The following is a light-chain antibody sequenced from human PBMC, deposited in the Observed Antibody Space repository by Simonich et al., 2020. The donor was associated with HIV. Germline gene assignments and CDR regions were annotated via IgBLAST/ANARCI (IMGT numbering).Light chain of an antibody. CDR2: EDN. Sequence: QSALTQPAYVSGSPGQSITISCTGTSSDVGNYNLVSWYQLNPGKAPKLLIYEDNKRPSGVSNRFSGSRSGNTASLTISGLQAEDEADYYCCSYADSTNVIFGGGTKLTVL. J-gene: IGLJ2*01. V-gene: IGLV2-23*01. CDR3: CSYADSTNVI. CDR1: SSDVGNYNL.